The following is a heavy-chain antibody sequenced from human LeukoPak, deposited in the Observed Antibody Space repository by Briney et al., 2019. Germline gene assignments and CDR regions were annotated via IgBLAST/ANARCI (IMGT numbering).Heavy chain of an antibody. CDR1: GFTFSSYA. CDR2: ISYDGSNK. V-gene: IGHV3-30*04. D-gene: IGHD3-10*01. CDR3: ARGADRFGESLQNC. Sequence: GGSLRLSCAASGFTFSSYAMHWVRQAPGKGLEWVAVISYDGSNKYYADSVKGRFTISRDNSKNTLYLQMNSLRAEDTAVYYCARGADRFGESLQNCWGQGTLVTVSS. J-gene: IGHJ4*02.